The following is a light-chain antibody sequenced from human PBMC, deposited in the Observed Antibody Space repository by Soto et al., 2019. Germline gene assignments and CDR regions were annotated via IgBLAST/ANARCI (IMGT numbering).Light chain of an antibody. Sequence: QSALTQPASVSGSPGQSITISCTETTSDVGAYDFVSWYQQHPGTAPKHLIYEVSNRPSGVSDRFSGSKSGNTASLTISGLQAEDEGDYYCSSYTPTAPYVFGTGTKFTVL. CDR1: TSDVGAYDF. CDR2: EVS. V-gene: IGLV2-14*01. CDR3: SSYTPTAPYV. J-gene: IGLJ1*01.